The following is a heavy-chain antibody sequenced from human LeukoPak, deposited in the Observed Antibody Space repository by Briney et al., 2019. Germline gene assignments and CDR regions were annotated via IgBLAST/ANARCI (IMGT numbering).Heavy chain of an antibody. CDR2: IYPGDSDT. D-gene: IGHD5-12*01. CDR3: ARLARPPRGWFDP. J-gene: IGHJ5*02. V-gene: IGHV5-51*01. Sequence: GESLKISCKGSGYSFTTYWIGWVRQMPGKGLEWMGIIYPGDSDTRYSPSFQGQVTISADKSISTAFLQWSSLKASDTAMYYCARLARPPRGWFDPWGQGTLVTVSS. CDR1: GYSFTTYW.